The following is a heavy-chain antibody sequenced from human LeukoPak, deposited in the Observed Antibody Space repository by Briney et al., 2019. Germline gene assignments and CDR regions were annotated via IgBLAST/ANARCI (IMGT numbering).Heavy chain of an antibody. Sequence: PSETLSLTCAVYGGSFSGYYWSWIRQPPGKGLEWIGEINRSGSTNYNPSLKSRVTISVDTSKNQFSLKLSSVTAADTAVYYCARGEMATPNDYWGQGTLVTVSS. D-gene: IGHD5-24*01. J-gene: IGHJ4*02. CDR2: INRSGST. CDR1: GGSFSGYY. V-gene: IGHV4-34*01. CDR3: ARGEMATPNDY.